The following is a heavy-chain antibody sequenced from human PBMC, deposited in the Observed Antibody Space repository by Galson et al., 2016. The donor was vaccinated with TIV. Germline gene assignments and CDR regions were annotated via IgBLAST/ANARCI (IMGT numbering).Heavy chain of an antibody. CDR1: GYTFSNYA. V-gene: IGHV1-18*01. D-gene: IGHD3-3*01. CDR3: ARDRNSISAVILEDDAFDV. CDR2: INIYNDNT. Sequence: SVKVSCKASGYTFSNYAISWVRRAPGQGLEWMGWINIYNDNTYYAQRVQGRFTMTTDTSTGTAYMELRSLRSDDTGVYFCARDRNSISAVILEDDAFDVWGQGTMVTVSS. J-gene: IGHJ3*01.